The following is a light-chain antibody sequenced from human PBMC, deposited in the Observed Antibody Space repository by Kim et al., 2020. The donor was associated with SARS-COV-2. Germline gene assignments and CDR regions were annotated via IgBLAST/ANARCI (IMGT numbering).Light chain of an antibody. V-gene: IGLV8-61*01. J-gene: IGLJ1*01. CDR3: VRYRGGGISV. CDR2: DTS. Sequence: GGTGHPNGGLGCGSVSTKHCPKWHRQTPAQGTRTLVYDTSNRYSGVPNRFSGCILGDAAALTITGAQEADEDEDYCVRYRGGGISVFGAGTKVTVL. CDR1: CGSVSTKHC.